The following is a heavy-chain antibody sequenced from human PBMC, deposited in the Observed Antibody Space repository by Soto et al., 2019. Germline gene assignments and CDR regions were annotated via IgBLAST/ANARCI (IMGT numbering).Heavy chain of an antibody. CDR3: AKGGRQWLVTSDFNY. J-gene: IGHJ4*02. Sequence: VQLVESGGGVVQPGRSLRLSCAASGFPFSDYAMHWVRQAPGKGLEWVAVVSHDGRNTHYADSVKGRFTISRDSSKNTVSLEMTSLRAEDTAVYYFAKGGRQWLVTSDFNYWGQGALVTVSS. CDR1: GFPFSDYA. V-gene: IGHV3-30*18. CDR2: VSHDGRNT. D-gene: IGHD6-19*01.